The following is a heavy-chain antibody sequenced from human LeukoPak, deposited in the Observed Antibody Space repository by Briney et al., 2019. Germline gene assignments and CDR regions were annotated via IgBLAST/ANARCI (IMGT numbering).Heavy chain of an antibody. CDR2: ISGSGGST. J-gene: IGHJ4*02. Sequence: GGSLRLSCAASGFTLSSYAMSWVRQAPGKGLEWVSAISGSGGSTYYADSVKGRFTISRDNSKNTLYLQMNSLRAEDTAVYYCAKGFYDYVWGMIDYWGQGTLVTVSS. D-gene: IGHD3-16*01. CDR1: GFTLSSYA. CDR3: AKGFYDYVWGMIDY. V-gene: IGHV3-23*01.